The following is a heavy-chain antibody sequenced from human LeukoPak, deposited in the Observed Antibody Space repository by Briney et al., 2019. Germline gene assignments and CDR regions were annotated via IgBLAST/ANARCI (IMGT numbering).Heavy chain of an antibody. D-gene: IGHD6-19*01. V-gene: IGHV3-7*04. CDR1: GFTFRNHW. Sequence: GGSPRLSCAASGFTFRNHWMTWGRQAPGKGLEWVANINQDGSAKNYVDSVKGRFTISRDNAKNALYLQMNSLRAADTAVYYCARNIGVAADDYWGQGTLVTVSS. CDR2: INQDGSAK. CDR3: ARNIGVAADDY. J-gene: IGHJ4*02.